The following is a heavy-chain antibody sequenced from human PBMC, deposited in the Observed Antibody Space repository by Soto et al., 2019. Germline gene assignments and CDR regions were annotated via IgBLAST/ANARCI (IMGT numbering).Heavy chain of an antibody. CDR1: GFTFSSYG. CDR3: AKDSLTESSVGGWYNY. J-gene: IGHJ4*02. D-gene: IGHD6-19*01. V-gene: IGHV3-30*18. Sequence: QVQLVESGGGVVQPGRSLRVSCAASGFTFSSYGMHWVRQAPGKGLEWVAVISYDGSNKYYADSVKGRFTISRDNSKNTLYLQMNSLRAEDTAVYYCAKDSLTESSVGGWYNYWGQGTLVTVSS. CDR2: ISYDGSNK.